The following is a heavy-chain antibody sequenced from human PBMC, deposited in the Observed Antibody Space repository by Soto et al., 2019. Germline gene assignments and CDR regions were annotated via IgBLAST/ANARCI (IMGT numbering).Heavy chain of an antibody. J-gene: IGHJ4*02. CDR1: GYSISSSNW. CDR2: IYYSGTT. Sequence: QVQLQESGPGLVKPSDTLSLTCAVSGYSISSSNWWGWIRQPPGKGLEWIGYIYYSGTTYYNPSLKSRVTMSVDTSKNQFSLKLTSVPAVDTAVYYCATREIQGPIDYWGQETLVTVSS. D-gene: IGHD1-26*01. CDR3: ATREIQGPIDY. V-gene: IGHV4-28*01.